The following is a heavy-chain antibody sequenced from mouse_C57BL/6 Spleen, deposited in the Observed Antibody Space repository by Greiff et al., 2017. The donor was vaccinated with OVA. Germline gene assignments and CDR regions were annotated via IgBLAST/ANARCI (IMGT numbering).Heavy chain of an antibody. CDR1: GYTFTDYE. D-gene: IGHD1-1*02. Sequence: VQRVESGAELVRPGASVTLSCKASGYTFTDYEMHWVKQTPVHGLEWIGAIDPETGGTAYNQKFKGKAILTADKSSSTAYMELLSLTSEDSAVYYCTRWGLWYFDYWGQGTTLTVSS. CDR3: TRWGLWYFDY. V-gene: IGHV1-15*01. J-gene: IGHJ2*01. CDR2: IDPETGGT.